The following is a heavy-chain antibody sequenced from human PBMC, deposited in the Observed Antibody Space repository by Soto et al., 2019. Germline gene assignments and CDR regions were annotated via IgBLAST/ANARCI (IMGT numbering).Heavy chain of an antibody. CDR1: GYSFTSYW. CDR2: IYPGDSDT. J-gene: IGHJ5*02. CDR3: ASTSIAAAGKDYNWFDP. Sequence: GESLKISCKVSGYSFTSYWIGWVRQMPGKGLEWMGIIYPGDSDTRYSPSFQGQVTISADKSISTAYLQWSSLKASDTAMYYCASTSIAAAGKDYNWFDPWGQGTLVTVSS. V-gene: IGHV5-51*01. D-gene: IGHD6-13*01.